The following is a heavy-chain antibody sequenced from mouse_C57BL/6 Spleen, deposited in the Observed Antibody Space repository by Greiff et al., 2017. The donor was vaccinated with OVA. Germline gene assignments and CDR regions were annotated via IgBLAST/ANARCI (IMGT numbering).Heavy chain of an antibody. CDR1: GFNIKDDY. Sequence: VQLKESGAELVRPGASVKLSCTASGFNIKDDYMHWVKQRPEQGLEWIGWIDPENGDTEYASKFQGKATITADTSSNTAYLQLSSLTSEDTAVYYCTTGYYGNYDFDYWGQGTTLTVSS. CDR3: TTGYYGNYDFDY. D-gene: IGHD2-1*01. J-gene: IGHJ2*01. V-gene: IGHV14-4*01. CDR2: IDPENGDT.